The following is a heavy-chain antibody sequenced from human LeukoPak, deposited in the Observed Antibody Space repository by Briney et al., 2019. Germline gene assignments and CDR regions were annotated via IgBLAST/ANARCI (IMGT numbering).Heavy chain of an antibody. CDR1: GGSIISDY. V-gene: IGHV4-59*01. Sequence: SENLSLTCGVSGGSIISDYWSWIRQPPGKGLQWIGYINYSGSINYNPSLKSRVTISVDTSKNQFSVKLSSVTAADTAVYYCARANRAVAGVLYFDYWGQGTLVTVSS. CDR3: ARANRAVAGVLYFDY. CDR2: INYSGSI. D-gene: IGHD6-19*01. J-gene: IGHJ4*02.